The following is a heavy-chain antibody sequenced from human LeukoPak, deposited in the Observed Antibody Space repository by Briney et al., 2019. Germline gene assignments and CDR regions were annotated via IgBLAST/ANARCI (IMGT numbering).Heavy chain of an antibody. CDR2: IYPGDSDT. D-gene: IGHD2-2*01. CDR3: ARGHCSSTSCTSYYYYYGMDV. CDR1: GYIFNNYW. J-gene: IGHJ6*02. Sequence: GESLKISCKGSGYIFNNYWIGWVRQMSGKGLEWMGIIYPGDSDTRYSPSFQGQVTISADKSINTAYLQWSSLKASDTAMYYCARGHCSSTSCTSYYYYYGMDVWGQGTTVTVSS. V-gene: IGHV5-51*01.